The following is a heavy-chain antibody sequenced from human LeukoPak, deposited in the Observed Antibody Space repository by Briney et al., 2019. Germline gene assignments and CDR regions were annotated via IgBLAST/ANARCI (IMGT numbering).Heavy chain of an antibody. CDR1: GFTFSSYA. CDR3: TRGSNGDF. CDR2: ISGSGGST. D-gene: IGHD4-11*01. Sequence: GGSLRLSCAASGFTFSSYAMSWVRQAPGKGLEWVSAISGSGGSTYYADSVKGRFTISRDNAKNSVFLQMNGLRVEDTAVYHCTRGSNGDFWGQGTLVTVSS. V-gene: IGHV3-23*01. J-gene: IGHJ4*02.